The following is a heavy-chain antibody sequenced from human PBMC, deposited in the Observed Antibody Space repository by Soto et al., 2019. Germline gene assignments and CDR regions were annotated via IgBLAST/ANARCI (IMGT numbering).Heavy chain of an antibody. Sequence: PSETLSLTCTVSGGCISSYYWSWIRQPPGKGLEWIGYIYYSGSTNYNPSLKSRVTISVDTSKNQFSLKLSSVTAADTAVYYCARQDYYDSSGYYYVHPGGWFDPRGPGTLVTVS. D-gene: IGHD3-22*01. CDR1: GGCISSYY. V-gene: IGHV4-59*08. CDR2: IYYSGST. CDR3: ARQDYYDSSGYYYVHPGGWFDP. J-gene: IGHJ5*02.